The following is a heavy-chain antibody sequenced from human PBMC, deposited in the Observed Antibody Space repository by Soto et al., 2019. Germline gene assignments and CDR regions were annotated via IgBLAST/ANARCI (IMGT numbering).Heavy chain of an antibody. CDR3: ARFSLLFISLYCFGV. D-gene: IGHD2-15*01. V-gene: IGHV5-51*04. J-gene: IGHJ6*01. CDR1: GHIFATHS. Sequence: QCMKISRQGSGHIFATHSIGWVRHMPGKGLEWMGIIFPSDSETRYSTSFQGQVTISVDKPINTTYIQWSSQQASDTAINFRARFSLLFISLYCFGVRGQGNSV. CDR2: IFPSDSET.